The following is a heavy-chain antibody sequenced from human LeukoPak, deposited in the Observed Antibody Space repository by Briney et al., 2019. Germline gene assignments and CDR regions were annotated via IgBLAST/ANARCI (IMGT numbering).Heavy chain of an antibody. CDR1: GFTFSSYA. J-gene: IGHJ4*02. V-gene: IGHV3-23*01. CDR2: ISGSGGST. Sequence: GGSLRLSCAASGFTFSSYAMSWVRQAPGKGLEWVSGISGSGGSTHYADSVKGRFTISRDNSKNTVYLQMISLRAEDTAIYYCVKGGNGYCTNGICSPRVVAAIDYWGQGTLVTVSS. CDR3: VKGGNGYCTNGICSPRVVAAIDY. D-gene: IGHD2-8*01.